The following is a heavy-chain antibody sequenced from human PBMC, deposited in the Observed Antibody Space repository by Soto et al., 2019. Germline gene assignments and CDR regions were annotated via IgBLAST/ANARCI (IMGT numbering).Heavy chain of an antibody. CDR3: ARGDSGYDYYYYGMDV. Sequence: QVQLVESGGGVVQPGRSLRLSCAASGFTFSSYAMHWVRKAPGKGLEWVAVISYDGSNKYYADSVKGRFTISRDNSKNTLYLQMNSLRAEDTAVYYCARGDSGYDYYYYGMDVWGQGTTVTVSS. D-gene: IGHD5-12*01. CDR2: ISYDGSNK. CDR1: GFTFSSYA. V-gene: IGHV3-30-3*01. J-gene: IGHJ6*02.